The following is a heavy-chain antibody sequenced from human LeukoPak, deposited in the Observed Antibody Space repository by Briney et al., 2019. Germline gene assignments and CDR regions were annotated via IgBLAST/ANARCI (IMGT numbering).Heavy chain of an antibody. CDR2: IKQDGSEK. CDR3: ARRTYYDFWSGYPFDY. V-gene: IGHV3-7*01. CDR1: GFTFSSYG. D-gene: IGHD3-3*01. J-gene: IGHJ4*02. Sequence: GGSLRLSCAASGFTFSSYGMHWVRQAPGKGLEWVANIKQDGSEKYYVDSVKGRFTISRDNAKNSLYLQMNSLRAEDTAVYYCARRTYYDFWSGYPFDYWGQGTLVTVSS.